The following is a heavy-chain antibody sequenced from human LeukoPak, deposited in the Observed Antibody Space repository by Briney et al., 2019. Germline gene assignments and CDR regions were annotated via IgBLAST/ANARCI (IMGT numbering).Heavy chain of an antibody. V-gene: IGHV4-59*01. CDR2: IYYSGGT. CDR3: ARDSSGRPLDY. Sequence: SETLSLTCTVSGGSISSYYWSWIRQPPGKGLEWIGYIYYSGGTNYNPSLKSRVTISVDTSKNQFSLKLSSVTAADTAVYYCARDSSGRPLDYWGQGTLVTVSS. D-gene: IGHD6-19*01. J-gene: IGHJ4*02. CDR1: GGSISSYY.